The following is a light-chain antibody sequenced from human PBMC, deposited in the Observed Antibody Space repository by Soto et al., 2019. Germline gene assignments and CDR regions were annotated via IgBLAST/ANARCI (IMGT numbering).Light chain of an antibody. V-gene: IGLV2-8*01. Sequence: QSALTQPPSASGSPGQSVTISCTGTSSDVGGYNYVSWYKQHPGKAPKLMIYEVSKRPSGVPDRCSGSKSGNTASLTVSGLQAEDDADYYCSSYAGSNNYVGFGGWTKRTVL. CDR2: EVS. CDR1: SSDVGGYNY. CDR3: SSYAGSNNYVG. J-gene: IGLJ2*01.